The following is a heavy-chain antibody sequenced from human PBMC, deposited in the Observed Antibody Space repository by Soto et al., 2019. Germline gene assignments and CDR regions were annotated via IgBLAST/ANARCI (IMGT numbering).Heavy chain of an antibody. CDR2: IYYSGST. D-gene: IGHD3-3*01. CDR1: GGSISSSSYY. V-gene: IGHV4-39*01. J-gene: IGHJ4*02. CDR3: ARHGPYTTIFGVAHFDC. Sequence: SETLSLTCTVSGGSISSSSYYWGWIRQPPGKGLEWIGSIYYSGSTYYNPSLKSRVTISVDTSKNQFSLKLSSVTAADTAVYYCARHGPYTTIFGVAHFDCGGQGTLVTVSS.